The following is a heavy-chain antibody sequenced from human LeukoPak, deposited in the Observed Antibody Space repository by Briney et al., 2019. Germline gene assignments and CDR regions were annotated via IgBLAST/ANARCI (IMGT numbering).Heavy chain of an antibody. D-gene: IGHD3-16*02. Sequence: GGSLRLSCAASGLTFSSYAMSWVRQAPGKGLEWVSAISGSGGSTYYADSVKGRFTISRDNSENTLYLQMNSLRAEDTAVYYCAKDWLAFGGVIAPDYWGQGTLVTVSS. CDR3: AKDWLAFGGVIAPDY. CDR1: GLTFSSYA. J-gene: IGHJ4*02. V-gene: IGHV3-23*01. CDR2: ISGSGGST.